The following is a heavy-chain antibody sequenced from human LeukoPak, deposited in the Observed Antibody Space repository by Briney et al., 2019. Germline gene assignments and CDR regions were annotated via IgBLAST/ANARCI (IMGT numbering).Heavy chain of an antibody. Sequence: PGGSLRLSCEVSGRSVRGSYMSWVRQAPGKGLEWVSVIYSGDRRYYADSVKGRFTISRDTSKNTLYLQMNNLRADDTARYYCTRDLTGTTWSENDYWGQGTLVTISS. CDR1: GRSVRGSY. V-gene: IGHV3-53*01. D-gene: IGHD6-13*01. CDR3: TRDLTGTTWSENDY. CDR2: IYSGDRR. J-gene: IGHJ4*02.